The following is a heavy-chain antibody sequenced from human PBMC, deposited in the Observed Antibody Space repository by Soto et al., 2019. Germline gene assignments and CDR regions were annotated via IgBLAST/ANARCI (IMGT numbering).Heavy chain of an antibody. CDR1: GGTFSSYA. Sequence: SVKVSCKASGGTFSSYAISWVRQAPGQGLEWMGGIIPIFGTANYAQKFQGRVTITADESTSTAYMELSSLRSEDTAVYYCARDREIYYDFWSGPKDAFDIWGQGTRVT. J-gene: IGHJ3*02. CDR3: ARDREIYYDFWSGPKDAFDI. D-gene: IGHD3-3*01. V-gene: IGHV1-69*13. CDR2: IIPIFGTA.